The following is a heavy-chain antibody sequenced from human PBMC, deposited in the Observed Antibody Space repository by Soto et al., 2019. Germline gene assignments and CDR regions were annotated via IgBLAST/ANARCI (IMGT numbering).Heavy chain of an antibody. Sequence: EVQLVESGGGLVKPGGSLRLSCAASGFAFRYAWMSWVRQAPGKGLEWVGRIISRSDGGTRDYTAPVRDRFFLSRDDSKNMLYLQMNSLKTEDTAVYYCAAGTGRTDFDYWGQGTLVTVSS. D-gene: IGHD2-2*01. CDR1: GFAFRYAW. CDR2: IISRSDGGTR. J-gene: IGHJ4*02. CDR3: AAGTGRTDFDY. V-gene: IGHV3-15*01.